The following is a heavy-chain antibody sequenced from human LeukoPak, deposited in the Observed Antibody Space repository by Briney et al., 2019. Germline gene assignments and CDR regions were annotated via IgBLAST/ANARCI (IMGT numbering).Heavy chain of an antibody. CDR3: ARGRDSSGYQAFDY. V-gene: IGHV4-34*01. D-gene: IGHD3-22*01. J-gene: IGHJ4*02. CDR1: GGSFSGYY. CDR2: INHRGST. Sequence: SETLSLTCAVYGGSFSGYYWSWIRQPPGKGLEWIGEINHRGSTNYNPSLKSRVTISVDTSKNQFSLKLSSVTAADTAVYYCARGRDSSGYQAFDYWGQGTLVTVSS.